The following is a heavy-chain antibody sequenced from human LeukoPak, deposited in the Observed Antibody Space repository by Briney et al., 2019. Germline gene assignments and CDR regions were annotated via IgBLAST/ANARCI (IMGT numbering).Heavy chain of an antibody. D-gene: IGHD6-13*01. V-gene: IGHV1-18*01. CDR3: AREDIAAAGNYYYGMDV. CDR2: ISAYNSNT. CDR1: GYSFTSYG. Sequence: ASVKVSCKASGYSFTSYGISWVRQAPGQGLEWMGWISAYNSNTNYAQNLQGRVTMTTDTSTSTVYLDLRSLRSDDTAVYYCAREDIAAAGNYYYGMDVWGQGTTVTVSS. J-gene: IGHJ6*02.